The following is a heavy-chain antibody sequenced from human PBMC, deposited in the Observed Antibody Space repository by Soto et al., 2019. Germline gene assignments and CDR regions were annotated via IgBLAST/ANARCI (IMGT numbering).Heavy chain of an antibody. CDR2: IYHSGST. CDR1: GGSISSSNW. V-gene: IGHV4-4*02. Sequence: QVQLQESGPGLVKPSGTLSLTCAVSGGSISSSNWWRWVRQPPVKALEWIGEIYHSGSTNYIPSLKSRVTISVDKSKNQCSLKLSSVTAADTAVYYCARHVVVSRYGMDVWGQGTTVTVS. D-gene: IGHD2-2*01. J-gene: IGHJ6*02. CDR3: ARHVVVSRYGMDV.